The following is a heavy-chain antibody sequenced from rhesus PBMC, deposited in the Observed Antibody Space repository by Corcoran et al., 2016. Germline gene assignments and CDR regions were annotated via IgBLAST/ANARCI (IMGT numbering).Heavy chain of an antibody. Sequence: QVQLQESGPGVVKPSETLSLTCAVSGGSISSGYYYWSWIRQPPGKGLEWIGGIYSNSESTNYNPSLTSRVTISKDTSKNQFSLKLSSVTAADTAVYYCARKSAPGVGYFDYWGQGVLVTVSS. D-gene: IGHD2-39*01. CDR3: ARKSAPGVGYFDY. J-gene: IGHJ4*01. V-gene: IGHV4S12*01. CDR1: GGSISSGYYY. CDR2: IYSNSEST.